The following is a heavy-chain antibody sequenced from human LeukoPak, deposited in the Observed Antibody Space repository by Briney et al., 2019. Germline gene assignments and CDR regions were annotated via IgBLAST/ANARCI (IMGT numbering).Heavy chain of an antibody. CDR3: AKDWGLGYCSSTSCYFDAFDI. CDR1: GFTFSSYA. CDR2: ISGSGGST. Sequence: GGSLRLSCAASGFTFSSYAMSWVRQAPGKGLEWVSAISGSGGSTYYADSVKGRFTISRDSSKNTLYLQMNSLRAEDTAVYYCAKDWGLGYCSSTSCYFDAFDIWGQGTMVTVSS. D-gene: IGHD2-2*01. V-gene: IGHV3-23*01. J-gene: IGHJ3*02.